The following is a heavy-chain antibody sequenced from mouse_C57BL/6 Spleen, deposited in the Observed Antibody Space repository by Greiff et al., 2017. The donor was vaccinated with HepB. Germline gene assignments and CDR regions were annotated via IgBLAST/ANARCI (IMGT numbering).Heavy chain of an antibody. CDR1: GFTFSSYA. CDR3: TREGDGYSFAY. CDR2: ISSGGDYI. V-gene: IGHV5-9-1*02. Sequence: EVKVVESGEGLVKPGGSLKLSCAASGFTFSSYAMSWVRQTPEKRLEWVAYISSGGDYIYYADTVKGRFTISRDNARNTLYLQMSSLKSEDTAMYYCTREGDGYSFAYWGQGTLVTVSA. D-gene: IGHD2-3*01. J-gene: IGHJ3*01.